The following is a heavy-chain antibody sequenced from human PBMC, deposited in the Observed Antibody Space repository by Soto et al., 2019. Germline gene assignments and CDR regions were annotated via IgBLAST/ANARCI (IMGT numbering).Heavy chain of an antibody. D-gene: IGHD6-13*01. Sequence: QLQLQESGPGLVKPSETLSLTCTVSGGSISSSSYYWGWIRQPPGKGLEWIGSIYYSGSTYYNPSLKSRVTISVDTSKNQFSLKLSSVTAADTAVYYCARPSSSWYVNYWGQGTLVTVSS. J-gene: IGHJ4*02. CDR3: ARPSSSWYVNY. CDR2: IYYSGST. CDR1: GGSISSSSYY. V-gene: IGHV4-39*01.